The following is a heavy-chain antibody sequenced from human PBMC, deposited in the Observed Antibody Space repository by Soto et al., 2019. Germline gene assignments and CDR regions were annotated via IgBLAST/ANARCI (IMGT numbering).Heavy chain of an antibody. Sequence: QVQMVQSGAEVKKPGSSARVSCKVSGGTFSRHSISWVRQAPGQGLEWMGGIIPIFDATQYAQQFQGRLTITADESTTTFHMDLSGLRPEHTGIYYCARDLTSVRGSWGQGTLVTVS. CDR2: IIPIFDAT. CDR1: GGTFSRHS. V-gene: IGHV1-69*01. J-gene: IGHJ4*02. D-gene: IGHD3-10*01. CDR3: ARDLTSVRGS.